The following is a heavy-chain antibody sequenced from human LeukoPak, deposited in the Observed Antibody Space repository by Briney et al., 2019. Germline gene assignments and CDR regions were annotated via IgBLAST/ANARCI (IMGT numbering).Heavy chain of an antibody. D-gene: IGHD5-18*01. CDR1: GGSISSSSYY. CDR3: ARDGYSYGYVWVDAFDI. CDR2: IYYSGST. Sequence: SETLSLTCTVSGGSISSSSYYWGWIRQPPGKGLEWIGSIYYSGSTYYNPSLKSRVTISVDTSKNQFSLKLSSVTAADTAVYYCARDGYSYGYVWVDAFDIWGQGTMVTVSS. J-gene: IGHJ3*02. V-gene: IGHV4-39*01.